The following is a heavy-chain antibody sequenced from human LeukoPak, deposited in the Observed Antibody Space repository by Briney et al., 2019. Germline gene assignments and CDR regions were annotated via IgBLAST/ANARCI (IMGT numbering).Heavy chain of an antibody. J-gene: IGHJ4*02. D-gene: IGHD6-13*01. Sequence: GGSLRLSCAASGFTFDDYAMHWVRHAPGKGLEWVSGISWNSGSIGYADSVKGRFTISRDNAKNSLYLQMNSLRAEDTALYYCAKDLAAAGTGIDYWGQGTLVTVSS. CDR1: GFTFDDYA. CDR2: ISWNSGSI. CDR3: AKDLAAAGTGIDY. V-gene: IGHV3-9*01.